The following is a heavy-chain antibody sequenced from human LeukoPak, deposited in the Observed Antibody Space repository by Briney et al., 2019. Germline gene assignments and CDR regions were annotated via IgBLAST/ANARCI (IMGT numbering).Heavy chain of an antibody. CDR3: ARRLMGVRTVDY. J-gene: IGHJ4*02. V-gene: IGHV3-48*04. Sequence: PGGSLRLSCAASGFTFSTYSMNWVRQAPGKGLEWVSHISSSGSTIYYADSVKGRFTISRDNAKNSLYLQMNSLRAEDTAVYYCARRLMGVRTVDYWGQGTLVTVSS. CDR1: GFTFSTYS. CDR2: ISSSGSTI. D-gene: IGHD3-10*01.